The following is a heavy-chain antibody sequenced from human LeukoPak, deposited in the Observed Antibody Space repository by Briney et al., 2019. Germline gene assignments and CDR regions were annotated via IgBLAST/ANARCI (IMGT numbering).Heavy chain of an antibody. CDR3: AKRRWDSSGYFDY. J-gene: IGHJ4*02. D-gene: IGHD3-22*01. CDR2: IPGGGDYT. CDR1: GFTFSSYS. V-gene: IGHV3-23*01. Sequence: GGSLRLSCATSGFTFSSYSMTWVRQAPGKGLEWVSAIPGGGDYTDYADSVKGRFTISRDNSKNTLYLQMSSLRAGDTALYYCAKRRWDSSGYFDYWGQGTLVTVSS.